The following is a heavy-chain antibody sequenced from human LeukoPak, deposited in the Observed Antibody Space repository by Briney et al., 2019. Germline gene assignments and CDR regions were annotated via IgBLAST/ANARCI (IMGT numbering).Heavy chain of an antibody. V-gene: IGHV1-8*02. CDR3: ATHITLVRRALLLIDAFDI. CDR2: LNPNNGNT. CDR1: GYTFTCYY. Sequence: ASVKVSCKASGYTFTCYYMDWVRQAHGQGLELKGGLNPNNGNTDYHQQFQRSVTLTPNTSISPAYLPLPSLRSEDPAVYYCATHITLVRRALLLIDAFDISGQGTILTVSS. D-gene: IGHD3-10*01. J-gene: IGHJ3*02.